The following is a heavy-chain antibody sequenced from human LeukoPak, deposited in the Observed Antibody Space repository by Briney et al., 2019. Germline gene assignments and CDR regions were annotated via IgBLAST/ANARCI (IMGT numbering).Heavy chain of an antibody. CDR3: ARKQRGVFDT. D-gene: IGHD1/OR15-1a*01. CDR1: GGSISNYY. CDR2: IYYSGTT. J-gene: IGHJ3*02. V-gene: IGHV4-59*08. Sequence: SETLSLTCTVSGGSISNYYWSWIRQPPGKGLEWIGYIYYSGTTNYNPSLKSRVTISVDTSKNQFSLKLTSVTAADTAVYYCARKQRGVFDTWGKGTRVTVS.